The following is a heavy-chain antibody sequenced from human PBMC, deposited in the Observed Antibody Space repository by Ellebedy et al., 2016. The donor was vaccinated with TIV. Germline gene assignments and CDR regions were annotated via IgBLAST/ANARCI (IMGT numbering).Heavy chain of an antibody. CDR2: IIPIFGTA. D-gene: IGHD3-9*01. CDR3: ARAGYNYYYYGMDV. CDR1: GYTFTSYG. Sequence: SVKVSCXASGYTFTSYGISWVRQAPGQGLEWMGGIIPIFGTANYAQKFQGRVTITADESTSTAYMELSSLRSEDTAVYYCARAGYNYYYYGMDVWGQGTTVTVSS. J-gene: IGHJ6*02. V-gene: IGHV1-69*13.